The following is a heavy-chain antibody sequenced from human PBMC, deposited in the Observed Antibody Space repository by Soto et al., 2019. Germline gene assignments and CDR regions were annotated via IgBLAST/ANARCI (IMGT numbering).Heavy chain of an antibody. CDR1: GFTFRSYV. CDR3: ARWGTTGGLDV. Sequence: QVHLVESGGGVVQPGTSLRLSCVGSGFTFRSYVIHWVRQAPGKGLEWVALTSYDGSNNFYGDSVKGRFTISRHNSRNTVDLQMDSLRVGDAAVYYCARWGTTGGLDVWGQGTLVSVSS. D-gene: IGHD3-16*01. J-gene: IGHJ4*02. V-gene: IGHV3-33*05. CDR2: TSYDGSNN.